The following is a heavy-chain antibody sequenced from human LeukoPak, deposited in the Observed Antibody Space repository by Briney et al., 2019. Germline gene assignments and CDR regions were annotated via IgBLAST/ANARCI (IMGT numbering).Heavy chain of an antibody. V-gene: IGHV5-51*01. Sequence: GESLKISCKGSGYIFTSYWIGWVRQVPGKGLEFMGILYPGDSDTRYSPSFQGQVTISADKSISTAYLQWSSLKASDTAMYYCARHETGPYFDYWGQGTLVTVSS. CDR2: LYPGDSDT. D-gene: IGHD1-1*01. CDR1: GYIFTSYW. J-gene: IGHJ4*02. CDR3: ARHETGPYFDY.